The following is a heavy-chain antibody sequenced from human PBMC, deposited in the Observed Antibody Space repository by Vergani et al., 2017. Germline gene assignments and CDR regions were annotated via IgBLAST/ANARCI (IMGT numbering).Heavy chain of an antibody. J-gene: IGHJ4*02. Sequence: QVQLVQSGAEVKKPGASVKVSCKASGYTFTSYAMHWVRQAPGQRLEWMGWINAGNGNTKYSQKFQGRVTITRDTSASTADMELSSLRSEDTAVYYCARDRATGLHFDYWGQGTLVTVSS. CDR3: ARDRATGLHFDY. V-gene: IGHV1-3*01. D-gene: IGHD1-26*01. CDR1: GYTFTSYA. CDR2: INAGNGNT.